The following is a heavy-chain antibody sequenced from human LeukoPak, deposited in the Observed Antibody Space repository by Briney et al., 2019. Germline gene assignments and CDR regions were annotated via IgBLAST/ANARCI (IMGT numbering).Heavy chain of an antibody. CDR2: SDGSGRLT. V-gene: IGHV3-23*01. CDR1: GFTFKNFA. CDR3: ARAISQFVIGGAAY. J-gene: IGHJ4*02. Sequence: GGSLRLSCAASGFTFKNFAMSWVRRAPGRGLEWVSSSDGSGRLTYYDDSVKARFTISRDNSKDTLYLEMDSLRAEDSAVYYCARAISQFVIGGAAYWGQGTQVTVSS. D-gene: IGHD3-10*01.